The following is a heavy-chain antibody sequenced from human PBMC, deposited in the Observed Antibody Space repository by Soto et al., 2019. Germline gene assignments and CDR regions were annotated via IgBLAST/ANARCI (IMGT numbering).Heavy chain of an antibody. D-gene: IGHD1-1*01. CDR3: ARDWNAGIFDY. CDR2: IWYDAVGK. Sequence: QVQLVESGGGVVQPGRSLRLSCAASGFTFKNFAVHWVRQAPGKGLEWVAMIWYDAVGKYYADSVKGRFTISRDHSKNTLSLQMDSLTAEDTAVYYCARDWNAGIFDYWGQGTLVTVSS. J-gene: IGHJ4*02. CDR1: GFTFKNFA. V-gene: IGHV3-33*01.